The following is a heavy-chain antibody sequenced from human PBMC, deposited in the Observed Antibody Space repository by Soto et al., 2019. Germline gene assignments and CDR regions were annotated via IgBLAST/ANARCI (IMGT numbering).Heavy chain of an antibody. CDR3: AKGMSFDFWSGYGSMDV. D-gene: IGHD3-3*01. CDR2: ISGSGGST. Sequence: PGGSLRLSCAASGFTLSSYAMSWVRQAPGKGLEWVSAISGSGGSTYYADSVKGRFTISRDNSINTLYLQMNSLGAEDTALYYCAKGMSFDFWSGYGSMDVWGKGTTVTVSS. CDR1: GFTLSSYA. J-gene: IGHJ6*04. V-gene: IGHV3-23*01.